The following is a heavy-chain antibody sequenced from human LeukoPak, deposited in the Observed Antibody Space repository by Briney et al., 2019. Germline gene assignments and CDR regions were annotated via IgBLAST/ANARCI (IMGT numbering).Heavy chain of an antibody. CDR1: GFTFSSYA. J-gene: IGHJ4*02. CDR3: TYEQRAPYYFDY. V-gene: IGHV3-30-3*01. CDR2: ISYDGSEK. D-gene: IGHD3-22*01. Sequence: GGSPRLSCAASGFTFSSYAMHWVRQAPGKGLEWVALISYDGSEKYYADSVKGRFTISRDNSKNTLYLQMNSLRAEDTAVYYCTYEQRAPYYFDYWGQGTLVTVSS.